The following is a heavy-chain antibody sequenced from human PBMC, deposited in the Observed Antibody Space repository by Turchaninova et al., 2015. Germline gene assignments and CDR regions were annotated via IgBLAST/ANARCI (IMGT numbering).Heavy chain of an antibody. CDR3: XXXGYYGSSGRXYAMXX. CDR1: GYTFTGHY. V-gene: IGHV1-2*06. J-gene: IGHJ6*02. Sequence: QVQLVQSGAEVKKPGASVKVSCKASGYTFTGHYIHWVRRAPGQGREGEGRANPSSGGTNSATKXXXRVXXXRDXXSSTXYMELXXLSXXXTAGDYWXXXGYYGSSGRXYAMXXWGQGTTVTXSS. CDR2: ANPSSGGT. D-gene: IGHD3-22*01.